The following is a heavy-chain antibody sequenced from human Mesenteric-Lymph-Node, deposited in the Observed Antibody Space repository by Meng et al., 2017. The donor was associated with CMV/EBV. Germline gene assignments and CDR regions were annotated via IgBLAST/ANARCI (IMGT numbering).Heavy chain of an antibody. V-gene: IGHV3-30-3*01. CDR1: GFTFSSHA. J-gene: IGHJ4*02. CDR3: AKRGATSGSFDY. D-gene: IGHD3-10*01. CDR2: ISYDGNTK. Sequence: GGSLRLSCAASGFTFSSHAIHWVRQAPGRGLEWVAFISYDGNTKFYADSVKGRFTISRDNSKSTLFMQMDSLGAEDTAVYHCAKRGATSGSFDYWGQGTLVTVSS.